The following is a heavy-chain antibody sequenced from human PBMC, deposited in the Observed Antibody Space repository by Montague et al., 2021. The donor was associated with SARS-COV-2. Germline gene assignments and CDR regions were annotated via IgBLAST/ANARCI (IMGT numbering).Heavy chain of an antibody. Sequence: SETLFLTCSVSGGSISSDYWSWIRQSPGKGLEWIGYIYYRGTTNYNPSLKSRVTFSVDTSKNQFSLKLISVTAADTAVYFCAREDRWNWFDPWGQGALVTVSS. J-gene: IGHJ5*02. CDR1: GGSISSDY. D-gene: IGHD5-24*01. V-gene: IGHV4-59*01. CDR3: AREDRWNWFDP. CDR2: IYYRGTT.